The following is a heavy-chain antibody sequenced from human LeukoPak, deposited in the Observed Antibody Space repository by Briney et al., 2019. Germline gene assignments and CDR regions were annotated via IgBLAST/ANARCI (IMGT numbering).Heavy chain of an antibody. CDR3: AKEGSVCRNGICRYFDY. V-gene: IGHV3-9*01. Sequence: PGRSLRLSCAASGFTFEGCAMHWVRQAPGKGLEWVSSINRDSGYIEYADSVRGRFTISRDNAKNSLYLQMNSLKPGDTALYFCAKEGSVCRNGICRYFDYWGQGTPVTVSS. J-gene: IGHJ4*02. D-gene: IGHD2-8*01. CDR1: GFTFEGCA. CDR2: INRDSGYI.